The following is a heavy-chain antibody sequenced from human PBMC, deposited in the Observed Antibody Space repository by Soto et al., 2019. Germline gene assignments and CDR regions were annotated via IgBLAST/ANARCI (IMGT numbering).Heavy chain of an antibody. CDR3: AAGSYYYDSSGYYPPLDY. D-gene: IGHD3-22*01. CDR2: IVVGSGNT. V-gene: IGHV1-58*01. J-gene: IGHJ4*02. CDR1: GFTFTSSA. Sequence: GASVKVSCKASGFTFTSSAVQWVRQARGQRLEWIGWIVVGSGNTNYAQKFQERVTITRDMSTGTAYMELSSLRSEDTAVYYCAAGSYYYDSSGYYPPLDYWGQGTLVTVSS.